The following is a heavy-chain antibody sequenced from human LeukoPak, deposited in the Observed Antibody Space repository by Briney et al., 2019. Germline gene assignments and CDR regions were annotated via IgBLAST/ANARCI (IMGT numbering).Heavy chain of an antibody. Sequence: PGGSLRLSCAASGFTFDDYGMSWVRQAPGKGLEWVSGINWNGGSTGYADSVKGRFTISRDNAKNSLYLQMNSLRAEDTALYYCAREGGIAARRLVSYYYMDVWGKGTTVTVSS. CDR1: GFTFDDYG. V-gene: IGHV3-20*04. J-gene: IGHJ6*03. CDR3: AREGGIAARRLVSYYYMDV. D-gene: IGHD6-6*01. CDR2: INWNGGST.